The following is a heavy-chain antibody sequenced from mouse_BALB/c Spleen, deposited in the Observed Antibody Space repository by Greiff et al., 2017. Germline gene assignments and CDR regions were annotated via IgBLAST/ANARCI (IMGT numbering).Heavy chain of an antibody. D-gene: IGHD2-2*01. Sequence: EVQVVESGGGLVKPGGSLKLSCAASGFAFSSYDMSWVRQTPEKRLEWVAYISSGGGSTYYPDTVKGRFTISRDNAKNTLYLQMSSLKSEDTAMYYGARSYSGYDWFAYWGQGTLVTVSA. V-gene: IGHV5-12-1*01. CDR3: ARSYSGYDWFAY. CDR1: GFAFSSYD. CDR2: ISSGGGST. J-gene: IGHJ3*01.